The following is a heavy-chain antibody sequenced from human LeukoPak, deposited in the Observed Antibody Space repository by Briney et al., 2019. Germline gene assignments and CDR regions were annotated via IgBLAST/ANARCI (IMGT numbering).Heavy chain of an antibody. V-gene: IGHV3-74*01. J-gene: IGHJ4*02. CDR2: IYGDGSRI. D-gene: IGHD5-18*01. CDR3: TSDTVDTAVGIDY. CDR1: GFTFSRHW. Sequence: GGSLRLSCAASGFTFSRHWMHWVRQAPGKGLVWVSRIYGDGSRISYADSVKGRFTISRDNAKNTLFLQMNSLRAEDTAVYYCTSDTVDTAVGIDYWGQGTLVTVSS.